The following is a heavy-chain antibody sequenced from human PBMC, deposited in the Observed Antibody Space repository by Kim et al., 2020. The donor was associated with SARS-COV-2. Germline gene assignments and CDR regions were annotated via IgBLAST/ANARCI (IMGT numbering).Heavy chain of an antibody. CDR2: ET. D-gene: IGHD2-2*01. CDR3: ARTSAAYFDY. V-gene: IGHV3-7*01. Sequence: ETDSGDSVQVRFTISRDNAKSSLYLQMNSLRADDTAVYYWARTSAAYFDYWGQGTLVTVSS. J-gene: IGHJ4*02.